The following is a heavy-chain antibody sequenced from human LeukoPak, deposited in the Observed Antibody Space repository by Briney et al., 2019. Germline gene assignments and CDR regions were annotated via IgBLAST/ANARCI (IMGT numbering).Heavy chain of an antibody. Sequence: GGSLRLSCAASGFTFSSYPMHWVRQAPGKGLEWVAVISYDGSNKYYADSVKGRFTISRDNSKNTLYLQMNSLRAEDTAVYYCAKDYYGSGSYYNPWHYYYGMDVWGQGTTVTVSS. D-gene: IGHD3-10*01. J-gene: IGHJ6*02. CDR3: AKDYYGSGSYYNPWHYYYGMDV. CDR2: ISYDGSNK. CDR1: GFTFSSYP. V-gene: IGHV3-30*04.